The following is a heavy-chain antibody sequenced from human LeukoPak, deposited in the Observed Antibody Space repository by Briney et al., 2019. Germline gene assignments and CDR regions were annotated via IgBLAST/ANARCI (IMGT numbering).Heavy chain of an antibody. CDR1: GFTFSSYR. J-gene: IGHJ4*02. CDR2: ISSSSSYI. D-gene: IGHD3-3*01. CDR3: ARDLNYDFWSGYYQVVGYFDY. V-gene: IGHV3-21*01. Sequence: GGSLRLSCAASGFTFSSYRMNWVRQAPGKGLEWVSSISSSSSYIYYADSVKGRFTISRDNAKNSLYLQMNSLRAEDTAVYYCARDLNYDFWSGYYQVVGYFDYWGQGTLVTVSS.